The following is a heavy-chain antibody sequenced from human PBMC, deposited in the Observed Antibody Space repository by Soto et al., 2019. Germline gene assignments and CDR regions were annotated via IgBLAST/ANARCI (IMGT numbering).Heavy chain of an antibody. Sequence: PGESLKISCKGSGYSFIDYWIAWVRQMPGKGLEWMGIIYPGDSDTRYSPSFQGQVTISADKSISTAYLQWSNLKASDTAMYYCVRALDSGGYYSGYWGQGTPVTVSS. CDR1: GYSFIDYW. CDR2: IYPGDSDT. J-gene: IGHJ4*02. CDR3: VRALDSGGYYSGY. D-gene: IGHD3-22*01. V-gene: IGHV5-51*01.